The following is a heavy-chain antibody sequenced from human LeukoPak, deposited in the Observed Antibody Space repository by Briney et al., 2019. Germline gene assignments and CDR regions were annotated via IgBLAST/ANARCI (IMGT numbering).Heavy chain of an antibody. CDR3: ARGGRQQAGTYDFDY. Sequence: GASVKVSCKASGYTFTGYYMHWVRQAPGQGLEWMGWINPNSGGTNYAQKFQGRVTMTRDTSISTAYMELSRLRSDDTAVYYCARGGRQQAGTYDFDYWGQGTLVTVSS. J-gene: IGHJ4*02. V-gene: IGHV1-2*02. CDR1: GYTFTGYY. D-gene: IGHD6-13*01. CDR2: INPNSGGT.